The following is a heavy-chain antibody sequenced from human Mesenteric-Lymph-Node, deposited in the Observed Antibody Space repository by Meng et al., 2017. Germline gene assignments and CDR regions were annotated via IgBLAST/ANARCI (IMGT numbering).Heavy chain of an antibody. J-gene: IGHJ4*02. CDR2: IHPGDSDV. V-gene: IGHV5-51*01. Sequence: GGSLRLSCKGSGYSFTSYWIGWVRQMPGKGLEWMGIIHPGDSDVKYSPSFQGQVTFSADRSISTAFLQWSSLKASDTAMYYCAKLRYCSGATCYTPSDYWGQGTLVTVSS. CDR3: AKLRYCSGATCYTPSDY. D-gene: IGHD2-2*02. CDR1: GYSFTSYW.